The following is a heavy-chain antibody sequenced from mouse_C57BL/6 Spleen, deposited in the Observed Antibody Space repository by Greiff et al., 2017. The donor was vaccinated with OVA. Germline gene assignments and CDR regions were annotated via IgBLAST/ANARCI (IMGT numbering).Heavy chain of an antibody. V-gene: IGHV1-69*01. Sequence: QVQLQQPGAELVMPGASVKLSCKASGYTFTSYWMHWVKQRPGQGLEWIGEIDPSDSYTNYNQKFKGKSTLTVDKSSSTAYMQLSSLTSGDSAVYYCARSGYYGSLYAMGYWGQGTSVTVSS. CDR1: GYTFTSYW. CDR3: ARSGYYGSLYAMGY. D-gene: IGHD1-1*01. J-gene: IGHJ4*01. CDR2: IDPSDSYT.